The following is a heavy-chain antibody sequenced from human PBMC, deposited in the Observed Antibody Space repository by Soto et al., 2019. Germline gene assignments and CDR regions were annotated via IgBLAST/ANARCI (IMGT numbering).Heavy chain of an antibody. CDR1: GFTLSGRS. CDR2: IDNAGTDS. V-gene: IGHV3-74*01. J-gene: IGHJ6*04. D-gene: IGHD3-10*01. CDR3: ARGWFVPDV. Sequence: EVQLVESGGGLVQPGGSLRLSCAASGFTLSGRSMHWVRQAPGKGLVWVSGIDNAGTDSTYADSVKGRFTSSRDNAKNMLYLQTNSLRVEDTAVYYCARGWFVPDVWGKGTTVTVSS.